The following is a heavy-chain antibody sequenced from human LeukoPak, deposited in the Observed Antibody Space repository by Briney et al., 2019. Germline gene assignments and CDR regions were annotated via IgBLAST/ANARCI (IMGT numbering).Heavy chain of an antibody. J-gene: IGHJ4*02. CDR3: ASVGGYSDYSVDF. CDR1: GFTFSSYS. D-gene: IGHD4-11*01. CDR2: ISSSSSTI. V-gene: IGHV3-48*04. Sequence: GGSLRLPCAASGFTFSSYSMNWVRQAPGKGLEWVSYISSSSSTIYYADSVKGRFTIYRDNAKNSLYLQMNSLRAEDSAVYYCASVGGYSDYSVDFWGQGTLVTVSS.